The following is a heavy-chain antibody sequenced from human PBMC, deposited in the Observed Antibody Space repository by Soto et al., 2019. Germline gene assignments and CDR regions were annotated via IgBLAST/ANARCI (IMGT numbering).Heavy chain of an antibody. Sequence: QVQLVESGGGVVQPGGSHRLSCQASGFNFDNYGMHWVRQAPGKGLEWVAVITYDGSFQYYADSVKGRFTISRDNSKNTLFLHLNTLKPEDTAVYHCAKDRVGGTFYTPLGFRGQGTLVTVSS. D-gene: IGHD1-7*01. V-gene: IGHV3-30*18. CDR3: AKDRVGGTFYTPLGF. CDR2: ITYDGSFQ. CDR1: GFNFDNYG. J-gene: IGHJ4*02.